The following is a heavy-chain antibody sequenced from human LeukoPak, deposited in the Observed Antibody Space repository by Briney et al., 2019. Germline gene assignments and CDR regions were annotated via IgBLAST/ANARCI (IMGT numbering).Heavy chain of an antibody. Sequence: GGSLRLSCAASGFTFNSYAMHWVRQAPGKGLEWVASISYDGSNKYYADSLKGRFTISRDNSKKTLYLQMNSLRAEDSAVYYCAKDGDLYGHADYWGQGTLVTVSS. D-gene: IGHD4-17*01. CDR2: ISYDGSNK. J-gene: IGHJ4*02. CDR3: AKDGDLYGHADY. V-gene: IGHV3-30-3*01. CDR1: GFTFNSYA.